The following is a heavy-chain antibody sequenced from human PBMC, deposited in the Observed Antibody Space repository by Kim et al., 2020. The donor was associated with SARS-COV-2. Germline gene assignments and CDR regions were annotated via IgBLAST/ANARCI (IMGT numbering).Heavy chain of an antibody. CDR1: GFTFSSYG. V-gene: IGHV3-33*01. D-gene: IGHD3-10*01. CDR2: IWYDGSNK. J-gene: IGHJ6*01. CDR3: ARACYGSGSYYCGRDV. Sequence: GGSLRLSCAASGFTFSSYGMHWVRQAPGKGLEWVAVIWYDGSNKYYADSVKGRFTISRDNSKNTLYLQMNSLRAEDTAVYYCARACYGSGSYYCGRDVWGEGTAVALCS.